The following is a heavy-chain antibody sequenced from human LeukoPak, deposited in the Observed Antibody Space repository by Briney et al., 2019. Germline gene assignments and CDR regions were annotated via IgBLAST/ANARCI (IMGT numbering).Heavy chain of an antibody. Sequence: GGSLRLSCAASGFTFSSYSMNWVRQAPGKGLEWVANIKQDGSEKYYVDSVKGRFTISRDNAKNSLYLQMNSLRAEDTAVYYCAREIWFGELFPYYFDYWGQGTLVTVSS. CDR1: GFTFSSYS. V-gene: IGHV3-7*03. J-gene: IGHJ4*02. D-gene: IGHD3-10*01. CDR3: AREIWFGELFPYYFDY. CDR2: IKQDGSEK.